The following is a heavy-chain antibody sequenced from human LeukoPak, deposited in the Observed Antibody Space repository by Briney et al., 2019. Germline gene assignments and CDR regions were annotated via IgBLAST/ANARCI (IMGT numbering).Heavy chain of an antibody. V-gene: IGHV1-18*01. CDR2: ISDYNGNT. J-gene: IGHJ3*02. CDR1: GYTFRMYG. Sequence: ASVKVSCKASGYTFRMYGINWVRQAPRQGLEWMGWISDYNGNTHYAQKFQGRVTMTTDTATSTAYMELRSLRSDDTAVYFCARDFRDHDAFDIWGQGTMVTVSS. CDR3: ARDFRDHDAFDI.